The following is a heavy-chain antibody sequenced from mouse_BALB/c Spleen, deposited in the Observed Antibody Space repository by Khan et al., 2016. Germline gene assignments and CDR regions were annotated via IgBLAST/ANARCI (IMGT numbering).Heavy chain of an antibody. CDR2: ISYSGST. D-gene: IGHD2-14*01. V-gene: IGHV3-2*02. Sequence: EVQLQESGPGLVKPSQSLSLTCTVTGYSITSDYAWNWIRQFPGNKLEWMGYISYSGSTSYNPSFKSRTSITRDTSKNQFFLQLNTVTTEDTATXYCAREGIGYAAVLFDSWGQGTTLTVSS. CDR1: GYSITSDYA. CDR3: AREGIGYAAVLFDS. J-gene: IGHJ2*01.